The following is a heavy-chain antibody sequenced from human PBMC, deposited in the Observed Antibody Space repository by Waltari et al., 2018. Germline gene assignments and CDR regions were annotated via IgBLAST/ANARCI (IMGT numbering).Heavy chain of an antibody. CDR1: GGNFRSYA. V-gene: IGHV1-69*01. CDR3: ARWGSLQVEYYYYGMDV. J-gene: IGHJ6*02. Sequence: QVQLVQSGAEVKKPGSSVKVSCKASGGNFRSYAISWVRQAPGQGLEWMGGIIPIFGTANYAQKFQGRVTITADESTSTAYMELSSLRSEDTAVYYCARWGSLQVEYYYYGMDVWGQGTTVTVSS. D-gene: IGHD1-1*01. CDR2: IIPIFGTA.